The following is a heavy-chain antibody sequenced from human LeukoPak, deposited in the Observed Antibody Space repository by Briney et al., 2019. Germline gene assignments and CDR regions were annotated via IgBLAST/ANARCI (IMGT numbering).Heavy chain of an antibody. J-gene: IGHJ4*02. D-gene: IGHD3-10*01. CDR1: GFIFSNYA. Sequence: GGSLRLSCAASGFIFSNYAMSWPRLTPGKGLEWVSAISGSGGTTYYADPVKGRFTISRGSSTNTLYLQLSSLRAEDTAIYYCARGGSVFAYFFDSWGQGTLVTVSS. CDR2: ISGSGGTT. CDR3: ARGGSVFAYFFDS. V-gene: IGHV3-23*01.